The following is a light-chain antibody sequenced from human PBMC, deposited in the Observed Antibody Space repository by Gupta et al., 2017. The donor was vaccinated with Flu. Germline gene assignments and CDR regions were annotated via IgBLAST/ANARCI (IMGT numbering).Light chain of an antibody. J-gene: IGKJ1*01. CDR1: QSVSSSY. CDR2: GAS. Sequence: EIVLTQSPGTPSLSPGERATLSCRASQSVSSSYLAWYQQKPGQAPRLLIYGASSRATGIPDRVSGRGSGTDFTLTISRLEPEDFAVYYCQQYGSSPGWTFGQGTKVEIK. CDR3: QQYGSSPGWT. V-gene: IGKV3-20*01.